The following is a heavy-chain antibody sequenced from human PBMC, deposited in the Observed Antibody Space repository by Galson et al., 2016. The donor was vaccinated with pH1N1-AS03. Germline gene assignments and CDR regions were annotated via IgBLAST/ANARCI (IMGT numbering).Heavy chain of an antibody. CDR2: ISAGSGDT. CDR3: VREDRYGDFFYFDY. D-gene: IGHD4-17*01. J-gene: IGHJ4*02. V-gene: IGHV1-3*01. Sequence: SVKVSCKASGYTFTNHAIHWVRRAPGQSLEWMGWISAGSGDTRYSQKLQGRVTITRETYASTAYMELSSLTSEDTAVYYCVREDRYGDFFYFDYWGQRALVTVSS. CDR1: GYTFTNHA.